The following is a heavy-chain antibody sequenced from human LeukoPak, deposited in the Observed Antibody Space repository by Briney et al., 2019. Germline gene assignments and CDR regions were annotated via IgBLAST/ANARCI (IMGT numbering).Heavy chain of an antibody. CDR3: ATVERELLHFDY. D-gene: IGHD1-26*01. CDR1: GYTLTELS. Sequence: ASVKVSCKVSGYTLTELSMHWVRQAPGKGLEWMGGFDHEDGETIYAQKFQGRVTMTEDTSTDTAYMELSSLRSEDTAVYYGATVERELLHFDYWGQGTLVTVSS. CDR2: FDHEDGET. V-gene: IGHV1-24*01. J-gene: IGHJ4*02.